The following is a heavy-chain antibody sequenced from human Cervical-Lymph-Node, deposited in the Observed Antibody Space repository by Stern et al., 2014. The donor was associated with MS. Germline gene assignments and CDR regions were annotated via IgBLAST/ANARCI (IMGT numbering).Heavy chain of an antibody. V-gene: IGHV2-70*01. D-gene: IGHD6-6*01. J-gene: IGHJ3*02. CDR3: ARFYSSSSFADAFDI. Sequence: QVTFRESGAALVKPTQTLTLTCTFSGFSLTNRGMCGSWLRQPTGKALEWSEFIAWDDDKSYNTSLKPRLTISKDTSKNQVVLTMTNMDPVDTATYYCARFYSSSSFADAFDIWGQGTMVTVSS. CDR2: IAWDDDK. CDR1: GFSLTNRGMC.